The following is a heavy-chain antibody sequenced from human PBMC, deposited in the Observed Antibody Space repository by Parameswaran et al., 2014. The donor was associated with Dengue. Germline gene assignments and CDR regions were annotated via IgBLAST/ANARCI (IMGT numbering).Heavy chain of an antibody. J-gene: IGHJ4*02. Sequence: RWIRQPPGKGLEWIGEIYHSGSTNYNPSLKSRVTISVDKSKNQFSLKLSSVTAADTAVYYCARDRGYWGQGNPGHRLL. CDR2: IYHSGST. CDR3: ARDRGY. V-gene: IGHV4-4*02.